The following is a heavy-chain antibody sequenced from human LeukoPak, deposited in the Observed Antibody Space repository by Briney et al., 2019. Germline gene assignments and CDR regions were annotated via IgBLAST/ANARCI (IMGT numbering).Heavy chain of an antibody. CDR1: GGSVSSGSYY. CDR2: IYYSGST. Sequence: SETLSLTCTVSGGSVSSGSYYWSWIRQPPGKGLEWIGYIYYSGSTNYNPSLKSRVTISVDTSKNQFSLKLSSLRSEDTAVYYCARGTYYDSSGYYYWGQGTLVTVSS. V-gene: IGHV4-61*01. CDR3: ARGTYYDSSGYYY. D-gene: IGHD3-22*01. J-gene: IGHJ4*02.